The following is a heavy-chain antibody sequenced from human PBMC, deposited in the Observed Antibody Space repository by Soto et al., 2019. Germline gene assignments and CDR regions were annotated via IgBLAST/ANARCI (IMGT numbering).Heavy chain of an antibody. CDR1: GGSFSGYY. D-gene: IGHD2-15*01. Sequence: SETLSLTCAVYGGSFSGYYWSWIRQPPGKGLEWIGEINHSGSTNYNPSLKSRVTISVDTSKNQFSLKLSSVTAADTAVYYCAINRVVVAATEGYWFDPWGQGTLVTVS. V-gene: IGHV4-34*01. J-gene: IGHJ5*02. CDR3: AINRVVVAATEGYWFDP. CDR2: INHSGST.